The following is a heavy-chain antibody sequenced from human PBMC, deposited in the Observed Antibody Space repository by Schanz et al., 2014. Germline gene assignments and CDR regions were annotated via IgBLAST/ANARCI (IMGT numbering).Heavy chain of an antibody. CDR1: GYTFTSYG. V-gene: IGHV1-69*04. D-gene: IGHD6-13*01. CDR3: ASSGAGYSSSWDFDY. Sequence: QVQLVQSGAEVKKPGASVKVSCKASGYTFTSYGISWVRQAPGQGLEWMGRIIPILGIANYAQKFQGRVTITADRSTSTAYMELSSLRSEDTAVYYCASSGAGYSSSWDFDYWGQGTLXTVSS. CDR2: IIPILGIA. J-gene: IGHJ4*02.